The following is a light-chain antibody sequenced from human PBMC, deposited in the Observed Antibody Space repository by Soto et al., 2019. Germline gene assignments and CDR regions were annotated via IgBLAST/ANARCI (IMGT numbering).Light chain of an antibody. CDR1: QSVGST. J-gene: IGKJ4*01. CDR2: GAS. Sequence: EIVLTQSPATLSVSPGDRVTLSCRASQSVGSTLAWYQQKPGQPPRLLIRGASTRATGVPARFGGSGSGTEFTLTIHSLQSEDFAVYFCQHYSNWLSFGRGTKVEI. V-gene: IGKV3-15*01. CDR3: QHYSNWLS.